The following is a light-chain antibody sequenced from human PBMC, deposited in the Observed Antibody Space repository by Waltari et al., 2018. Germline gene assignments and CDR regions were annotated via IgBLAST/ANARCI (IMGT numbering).Light chain of an antibody. CDR2: QVN. CDR1: SSDVGGYNY. CDR3: SSYTTSSTRGVI. V-gene: IGLV2-14*01. J-gene: IGLJ2*01. Sequence: QSALTQPASVSGSPAQSITISCTGTSSDVGGYNYVSWYQQPPGKAPKLMIYQVNNRPSGVSNRFSGYKSGNTASLTISGLQAEDEADYYCSSYTTSSTRGVIFGGGTKLTVL.